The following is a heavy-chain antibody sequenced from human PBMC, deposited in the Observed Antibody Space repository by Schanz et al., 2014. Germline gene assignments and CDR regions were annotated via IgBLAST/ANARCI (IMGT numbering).Heavy chain of an antibody. D-gene: IGHD3-10*01. CDR3: ARDNYYGSGSCAY. CDR1: GFTFSKYW. V-gene: IGHV3-7*04. J-gene: IGHJ4*02. CDR2: IKQDGSEK. Sequence: EADLVESGGGLVQPGGSLRLSCGGSGFTFSKYWMSWVRQAPGKGLEWVANIKQDGSEKYYVDAVKGRFTISRDNAKNSMYLHMKSLRGEDTAVCYCARDNYYGSGSCAYWGQGTLVTVSS.